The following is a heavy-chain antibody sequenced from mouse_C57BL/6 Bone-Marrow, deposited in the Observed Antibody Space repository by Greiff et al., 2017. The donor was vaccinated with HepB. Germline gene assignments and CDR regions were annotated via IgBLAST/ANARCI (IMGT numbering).Heavy chain of an antibody. D-gene: IGHD2-3*01. CDR3: ARSPDGYYGYFDV. J-gene: IGHJ1*03. Sequence: QVQLQQSGAELVRPGTSVKVSCKASGYAFTNYLIEWVKQRPGQGLEWIGVINPGSGGTNYNEKFKGKATLTADISSSTAYMQLSSLTSEDSAVYFCARSPDGYYGYFDVWGTGTTVTVSS. V-gene: IGHV1-54*01. CDR2: INPGSGGT. CDR1: GYAFTNYL.